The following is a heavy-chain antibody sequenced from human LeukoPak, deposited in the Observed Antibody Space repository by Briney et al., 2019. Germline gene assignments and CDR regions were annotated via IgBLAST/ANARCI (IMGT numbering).Heavy chain of an antibody. CDR2: IDRDGAPR. D-gene: IGHD3-3*01. J-gene: IGHJ4*02. Sequence: PGGSLRLSCAASGFIFNDYWMLSVRHVPGKGLVWVSRIDRDGAPRIYAESVKGRFTVSRDNARKALYLQMNSLKEEDTAIYYGVASRWSGALDFWGQGSLVTVSS. V-gene: IGHV3-74*01. CDR1: GFIFNDYW. CDR3: VASRWSGALDF.